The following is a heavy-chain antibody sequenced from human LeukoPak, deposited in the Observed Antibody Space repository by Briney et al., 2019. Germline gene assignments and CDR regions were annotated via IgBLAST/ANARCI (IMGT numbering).Heavy chain of an antibody. V-gene: IGHV4-30-4*01. CDR3: AREPGGDYNKLKIDY. CDR2: IYYSGST. Sequence: PSQTLSLTCTVSGGSISSGDYYWSWIRQPPGKGLEWIGYIYYSGSTYYNPSLKSRVTISVDTSKNQFSLKLSSVTAADTAVYYCAREPGGDYNKLKIDYWGQGTLVTVSS. CDR1: GGSISSGDYY. J-gene: IGHJ4*02. D-gene: IGHD2-21*02.